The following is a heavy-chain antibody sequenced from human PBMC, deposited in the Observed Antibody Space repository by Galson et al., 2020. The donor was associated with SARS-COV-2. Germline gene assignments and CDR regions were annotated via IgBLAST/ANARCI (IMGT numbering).Heavy chain of an antibody. V-gene: IGHV3-48*03. CDR2: ISSSGSTI. CDR1: GFTFSSYE. D-gene: IGHD3-22*01. CDR3: ASAGTLTYYYGSSGCYRSGVDY. J-gene: IGHJ4*02. Sequence: GGSLRLSCAASGFTFSSYEMNWVRQAPGKGLEWVSYISSSGSTIDYADSVKGRFTISRDNAKNSLYLQMNSLRAEDTAVYYCASAGTLTYYYGSSGCYRSGVDYWGQGTLVTFSS.